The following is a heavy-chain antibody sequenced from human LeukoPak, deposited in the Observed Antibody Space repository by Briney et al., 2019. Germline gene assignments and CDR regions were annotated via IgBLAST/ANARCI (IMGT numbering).Heavy chain of an antibody. V-gene: IGHV3-23*01. CDR3: AKGPLTRFDY. CDR2: ISGSGGST. J-gene: IGHJ4*02. CDR1: GFTFSSYG. D-gene: IGHD4/OR15-4a*01. Sequence: GGSLRLSCAASGFTFSSYGMSWVRQAPGKGLEWVSGISGSGGSTYYADSVKGRFTISRDNSKNTLYLRMNSLRAEDTAVYYCAKGPLTRFDYWGQGTLVTVSS.